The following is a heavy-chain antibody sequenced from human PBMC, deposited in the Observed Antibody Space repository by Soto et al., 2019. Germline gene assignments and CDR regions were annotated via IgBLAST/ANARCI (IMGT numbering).Heavy chain of an antibody. CDR3: ARFSVVCYNTYYFYYGMDF. J-gene: IGHJ6*02. CDR1: GYTFTSYG. D-gene: IGHD2-2*02. CDR2: ISAYNGNT. V-gene: IGHV1-18*01. Sequence: ASVKVSCKASGYTFTSYGISWVRQAPGQGLDWMGWISAYNGNTKYAQDLQGRVTMTTDTSTSTAYMELRSLRSDDTAVYYCARFSVVCYNTYYFYYGMDFWGQGTTVT.